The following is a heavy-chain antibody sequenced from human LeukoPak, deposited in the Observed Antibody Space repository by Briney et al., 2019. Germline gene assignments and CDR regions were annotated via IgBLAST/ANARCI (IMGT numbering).Heavy chain of an antibody. CDR2: MNPNSGNT. CDR1: GYPFTTYN. J-gene: IGHJ4*02. Sequence: GASVKVSCKASGYPFTTYNINWVRQAPGQGLEWMGWMNPNSGNTGYAQKFQGRVTMTRDTSMSTAYIELRSLISQDTAVYYCARGDTWNARWDHWGQGTLVAVSS. V-gene: IGHV1-8*01. CDR3: ARGDTWNARWDH. D-gene: IGHD1-1*01.